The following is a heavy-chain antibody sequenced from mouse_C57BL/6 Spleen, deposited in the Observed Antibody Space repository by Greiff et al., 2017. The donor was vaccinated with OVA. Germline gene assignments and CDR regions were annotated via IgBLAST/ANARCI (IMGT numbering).Heavy chain of an antibody. CDR2: IYPGDGDT. V-gene: IGHV1-82*01. CDR3: AREATVVAPMDY. Sequence: QVQLKQSGPELVKPGASVKISCKASGYAFSSSWMNWVKQRPGKGLEWIGRIYPGDGDTNYNGKFKGKATLTADKSSSTAYMQLSSLTSEDSAVYFCAREATVVAPMDYWGQGTSVTVSS. J-gene: IGHJ4*01. D-gene: IGHD1-1*01. CDR1: GYAFSSSW.